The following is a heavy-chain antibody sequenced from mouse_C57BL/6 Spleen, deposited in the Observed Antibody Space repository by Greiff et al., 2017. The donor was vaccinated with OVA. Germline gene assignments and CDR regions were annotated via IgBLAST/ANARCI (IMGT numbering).Heavy chain of an antibody. J-gene: IGHJ3*01. V-gene: IGHV1-47*01. CDR3: ASGDYGSYAGFAY. D-gene: IGHD1-1*02. CDR1: GYTFTTYP. CDR2: FHPYNDDT. Sequence: QVQLQQSGAELVKPGASVKMSCKASGYTFTTYPIEWMKQNHGKSREWLGNFHPYNDDTKYNEKFKGKATLTVETSSSTVYLELSRLTSDDSAVYYCASGDYGSYAGFAYWGQGTLVTVSA.